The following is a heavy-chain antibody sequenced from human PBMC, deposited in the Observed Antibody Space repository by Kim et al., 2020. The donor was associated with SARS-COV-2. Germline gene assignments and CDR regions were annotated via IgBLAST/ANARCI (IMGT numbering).Heavy chain of an antibody. V-gene: IGHV3-21*01. CDR2: ISRSSSYI. CDR3: ARIRSRGSWYGGLVDY. CDR1: GFTFSSYS. J-gene: IGHJ4*02. Sequence: GGSLRLSCAASGFTFSSYSMNWVRQAPGKGLEWVSSISRSSSYIYYADSVKGRFTISRDNAKNSLYLQMNRLRAEDTAVYYCARIRSRGSWYGGLVDYWRQGTMVTVSS. D-gene: IGHD6-13*01.